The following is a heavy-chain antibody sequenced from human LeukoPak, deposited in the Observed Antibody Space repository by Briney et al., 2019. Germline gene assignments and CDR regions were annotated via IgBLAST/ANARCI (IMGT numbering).Heavy chain of an antibody. J-gene: IGHJ4*02. CDR3: ARDYDSRSLFDY. V-gene: IGHV1-2*02. CDR2: INPNSGGT. Sequence: ASVKVSCKASGYTFTTYDISWARQAPGQGLEWMGWINPNSGGTNYAQKFQGRVAMTRDTSISTAYMELSRLRSDDTAVYYCARDYDSRSLFDYWGQGTLVTVSS. D-gene: IGHD3-22*01. CDR1: GYTFTTYD.